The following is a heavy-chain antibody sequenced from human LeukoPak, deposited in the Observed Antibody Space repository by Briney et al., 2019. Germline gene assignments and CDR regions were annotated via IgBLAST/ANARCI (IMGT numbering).Heavy chain of an antibody. CDR2: IKHDGSEK. CDR3: AYTNNLKY. CDR1: GLTLSGQW. D-gene: IGHD3-16*01. Sequence: PGGSLRLSCAASGLTLSGQWMNWVRQAPGQGLEWVANIKHDGSEKYYVGSVKGRFTISRDDAKNSLSLQMNSVRAEDTAVYYCAYTNNLKYWGQGTLVTVSS. J-gene: IGHJ4*02. V-gene: IGHV3-7*01.